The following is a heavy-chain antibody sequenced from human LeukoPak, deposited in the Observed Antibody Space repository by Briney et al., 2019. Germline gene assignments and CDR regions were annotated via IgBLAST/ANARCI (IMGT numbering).Heavy chain of an antibody. J-gene: IGHJ4*02. V-gene: IGHV1-69*13. D-gene: IGHD5-12*01. CDR1: GGTFISYA. CDR2: IIPIFGTA. CDR3: ASSGGGYDFYYFDY. Sequence: ASVKVSCKASGGTFISYAISWVRQAPGQGLEWMGGIIPIFGTANYAQKFQGRITITADESTSTAYMELSSLRSEDTAVYYCASSGGGYDFYYFDYWGQGTLVTVSS.